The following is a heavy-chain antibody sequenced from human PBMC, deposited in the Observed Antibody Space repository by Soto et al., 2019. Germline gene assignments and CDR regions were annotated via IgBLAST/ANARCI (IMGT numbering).Heavy chain of an antibody. CDR1: GFTFTSSA. V-gene: IGHV1-58*01. J-gene: IGHJ4*02. CDR3: AAATYNWNYVTSAFDY. D-gene: IGHD1-7*01. CDR2: IVVGSGNT. Sequence: SVKVSCKASGFTFTSSAVQWVRQARGQRLEWIGWIVVGSGNTNYAQKFQERVTITRDMSTSTAYMELSSLRSEDTAVYYCAAATYNWNYVTSAFDYWGQGTLVTVSS.